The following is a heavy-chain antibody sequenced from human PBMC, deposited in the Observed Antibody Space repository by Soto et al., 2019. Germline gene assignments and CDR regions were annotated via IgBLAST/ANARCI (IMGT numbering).Heavy chain of an antibody. Sequence: EVQLLESGGGLVQPGGSLRLSCAASGFTFSSYAMNWVRQAPGKGLEWVSTISGGGGSTYYADSVRGRFIISRDNSKNTVYLQMNGLRAEDTALYYCAKVLSSNWEFDYWGQGTLVIVSS. J-gene: IGHJ4*02. V-gene: IGHV3-23*01. CDR2: ISGGGGST. D-gene: IGHD1-1*01. CDR1: GFTFSSYA. CDR3: AKVLSSNWEFDY.